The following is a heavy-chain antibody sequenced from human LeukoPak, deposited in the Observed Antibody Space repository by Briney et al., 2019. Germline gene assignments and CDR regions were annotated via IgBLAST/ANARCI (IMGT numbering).Heavy chain of an antibody. CDR1: GFSFSSYG. CDR3: ARGGGLDV. CDR2: IWYDGSKK. V-gene: IGHV3-33*03. J-gene: IGHJ6*02. Sequence: GGSLRLSCAASGFSFSSYGMHWVRQAPGKGLEWVAVIWYDGSKKYYADSVEGRFIISRDNAKNSLYLQMSNLRAEDTAVYFCARGGGLDVWGQGATVTVSS. D-gene: IGHD3-16*01.